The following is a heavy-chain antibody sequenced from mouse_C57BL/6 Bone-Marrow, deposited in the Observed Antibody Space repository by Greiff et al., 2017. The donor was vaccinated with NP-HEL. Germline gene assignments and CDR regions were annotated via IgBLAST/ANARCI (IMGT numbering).Heavy chain of an antibody. V-gene: IGHV1-50*01. CDR2: IDPSDSYT. CDR1: GYTFTSYW. J-gene: IGHJ2*01. Sequence: VQLQQPGAELVKPGASVKLSCKASGYTFTSYWMQWVKQRPGQGLEWIGEIDPSDSYTNYNQKFKGKATLTVDTSSSPAYLQLSSLTSEDSAVYYCARRGLLRHFDYWGQGTTLTVSS. CDR3: ARRGLLRHFDY. D-gene: IGHD1-2*01.